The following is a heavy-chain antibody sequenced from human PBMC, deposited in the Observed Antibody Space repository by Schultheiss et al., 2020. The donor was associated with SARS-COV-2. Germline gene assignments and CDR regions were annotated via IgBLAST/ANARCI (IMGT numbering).Heavy chain of an antibody. J-gene: IGHJ6*02. V-gene: IGHV3-23*01. Sequence: GGSLRLSCAASGFTFSSYAMSWVRQAPGKGLEWVSAISGSGGSTYYADSVKGRFTISRDNSKNTLYLQMNSLRAEDTAVYYCAKDWVGGYCSSTSCYYYGMDVWGQGTTVTVSS. D-gene: IGHD2-2*01. CDR2: ISGSGGST. CDR1: GFTFSSYA. CDR3: AKDWVGGYCSSTSCYYYGMDV.